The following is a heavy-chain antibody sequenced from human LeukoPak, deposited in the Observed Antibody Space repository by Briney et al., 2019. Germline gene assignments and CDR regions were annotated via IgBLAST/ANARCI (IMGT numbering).Heavy chain of an antibody. V-gene: IGHV3-20*01. J-gene: IGHJ4*02. CDR3: ARGSSDSSGYYLDY. CDR2: INWNGGST. CDR1: GFTFDDYG. D-gene: IGHD3-22*01. Sequence: GGSLRLSCAASGFTFDDYGMSWVRQAPGKGLEWVSGINWNGGSTGYADSVKGRFTIPRDNAKNSLYLQMNSLRAEDTALYHCARGSSDSSGYYLDYWGQGTLVTVSS.